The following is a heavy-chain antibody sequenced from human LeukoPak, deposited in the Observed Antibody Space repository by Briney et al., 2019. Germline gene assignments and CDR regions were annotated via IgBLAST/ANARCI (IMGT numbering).Heavy chain of an antibody. J-gene: IGHJ4*02. Sequence: LPGGSLRLSCAASGFIFSSYGMHWVRQAPGRGLEWVAVTWYDGSNKYYADAVKGRFTISRDNSKNTLYLQMNSLRAEDTAVYFCARDHGDYSGKDYWGQGTLVTVSS. CDR3: ARDHGDYSGKDY. CDR1: GFIFSSYG. V-gene: IGHV3-33*01. D-gene: IGHD4-17*01. CDR2: TWYDGSNK.